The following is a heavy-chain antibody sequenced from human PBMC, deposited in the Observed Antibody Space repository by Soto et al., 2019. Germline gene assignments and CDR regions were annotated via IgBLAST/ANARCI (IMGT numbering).Heavy chain of an antibody. CDR3: ARDRGSGYYSDAFDI. CDR1: GFTFSSYG. CDR2: IWYDGSNK. D-gene: IGHD3-3*01. V-gene: IGHV3-33*01. Sequence: GGSLRLSCAASGFTFSSYGMHWVRQAPGKGLEWVAVIWYDGSNKYYADSVKGRFTISRDNSKNTLYLQMNSLRAEDTAVYYCARDRGSGYYSDAFDIWGQGTMVTVSS. J-gene: IGHJ3*02.